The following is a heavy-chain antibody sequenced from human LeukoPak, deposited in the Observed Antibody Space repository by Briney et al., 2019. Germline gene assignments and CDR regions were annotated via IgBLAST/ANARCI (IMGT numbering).Heavy chain of an antibody. J-gene: IGHJ6*04. CDR1: GFNFSSYA. CDR2: ISYDGSNK. Sequence: GGSLRLSCAASGFNFSSYAMHWVRQAPGKGLEWVAVISYDGSNKYHADSVKGRFTISRDNSKNTLYLQMNSLSAEDTAVYYCARGFCSTTSCPGWAYYYGMDVWGKGTTVTVSS. D-gene: IGHD2-2*01. V-gene: IGHV3-30*04. CDR3: ARGFCSTTSCPGWAYYYGMDV.